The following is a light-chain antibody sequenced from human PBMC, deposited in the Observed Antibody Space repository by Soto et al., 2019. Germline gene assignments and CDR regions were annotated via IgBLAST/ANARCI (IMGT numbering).Light chain of an antibody. CDR1: QSVSSY. CDR2: DAS. CDR3: QQRSNCPPYT. Sequence: EIVLTQSPATLSLSPGERATLSCRASQSVSSYLAWYQQKPGQAPRLLIYDASNRATGIPARFSGSGSGTDFTPTISSLEPEDFAAYYCQQRSNCPPYTFGQGTKLEIK. V-gene: IGKV3-11*01. J-gene: IGKJ2*01.